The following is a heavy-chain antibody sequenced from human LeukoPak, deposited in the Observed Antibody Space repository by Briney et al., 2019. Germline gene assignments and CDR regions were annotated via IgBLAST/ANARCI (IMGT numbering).Heavy chain of an antibody. D-gene: IGHD3-16*01. CDR2: INPSGGST. V-gene: IGHV1-46*01. Sequence: WASVKVSCKASGYTFTSYYMHWVRQAPGQGLEWMGIINPSGGSTSYAQKFQGRVTMTRDTSISTAYMELSRLRSDDTAVYYCARDPNMGADYWGQGTLVTVSS. J-gene: IGHJ4*02. CDR3: ARDPNMGADY. CDR1: GYTFTSYY.